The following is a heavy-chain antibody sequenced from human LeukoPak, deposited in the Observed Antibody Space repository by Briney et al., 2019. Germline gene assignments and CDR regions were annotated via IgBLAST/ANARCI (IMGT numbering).Heavy chain of an antibody. D-gene: IGHD2-21*02. J-gene: IGHJ3*02. V-gene: IGHV1-18*01. CDR1: GYTFTNYG. CDR3: ARDLAVVTAFGQHAFDI. Sequence: ASVKVSCKASGYTFTNYGITWVRQAPGQGLEWMGWISGYNGNTNYAQKLQGRVTMTTDTSTSTAYMELRSLRSDDTAVYYCARDLAVVTAFGQHAFDIWGQGTMVTVSS. CDR2: ISGYNGNT.